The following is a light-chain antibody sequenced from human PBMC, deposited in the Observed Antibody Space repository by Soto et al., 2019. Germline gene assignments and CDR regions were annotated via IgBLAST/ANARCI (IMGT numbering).Light chain of an antibody. CDR2: EAS. Sequence: EIVLTQSPGTLSLSPGERATLSCRASQSVSSSYVAWYQQKPGQAPRLLIYEASIRAIVIPDRFSGSVSGTDFTLTISRLEPEDFAVYHCQHYGSSPPTFGQGSKVEIK. CDR3: QHYGSSPPT. V-gene: IGKV3-20*01. J-gene: IGKJ1*01. CDR1: QSVSSSY.